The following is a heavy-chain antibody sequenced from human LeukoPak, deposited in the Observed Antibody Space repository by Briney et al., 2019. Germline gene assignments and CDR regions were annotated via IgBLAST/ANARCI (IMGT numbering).Heavy chain of an antibody. CDR3: ARTRLRLGELSYLNWFDP. J-gene: IGHJ5*02. Sequence: SETLSLTCTVSGGSISSSSYYWGWIRQHPGKGLEWIGYIYYSGSTYYNPSLKSRVTISVDTSKNQFSLKLSSVTAADTAVYYCARTRLRLGELSYLNWFDPWGQGTLVTVSS. CDR2: IYYSGST. D-gene: IGHD3-16*02. V-gene: IGHV4-31*03. CDR1: GGSISSSSYY.